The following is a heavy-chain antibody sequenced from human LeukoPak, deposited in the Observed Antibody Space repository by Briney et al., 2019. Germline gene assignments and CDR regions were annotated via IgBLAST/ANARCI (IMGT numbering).Heavy chain of an antibody. CDR2: ISDSGGRT. CDR1: GVTLSNYG. V-gene: IGHV3-23*01. Sequence: GGSLRLSCAVSGVTLSNYGMSWVRQAPGKGLEWVAGISDSGGRTNYADSVKGRFTISRDNSKNTLYLQMNSLRAEDTAVYFCAKRGVVIRVILVGFHKEAYYFDSWGQGALVTVSS. J-gene: IGHJ4*02. CDR3: AKRGVVIRVILVGFHKEAYYFDS. D-gene: IGHD3-10*01.